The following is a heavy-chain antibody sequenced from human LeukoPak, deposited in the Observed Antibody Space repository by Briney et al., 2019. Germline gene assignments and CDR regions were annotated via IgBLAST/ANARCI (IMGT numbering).Heavy chain of an antibody. CDR1: GGSVSSSSYY. D-gene: IGHD6-13*01. CDR3: ARLATFIAAAGTGN. Sequence: SETLSLTCRVSGGSVSSSSYYWAWIRQPPGKGLEWIATIYYSGSTYYNPSLKSRVTISADTSKNQFSLKMTSVTAADTAVYYCARLATFIAAAGTGNWGQGTLVTVSS. J-gene: IGHJ4*02. V-gene: IGHV4-39*01. CDR2: IYYSGST.